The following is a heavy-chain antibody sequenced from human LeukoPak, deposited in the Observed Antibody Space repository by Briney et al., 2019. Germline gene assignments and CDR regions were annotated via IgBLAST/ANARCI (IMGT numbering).Heavy chain of an antibody. J-gene: IGHJ6*02. D-gene: IGHD3-9*01. V-gene: IGHV1-18*01. CDR2: ISAYNGNT. Sequence: ASVKVSCKASGYTFTSYGISWVRQAPGQGLEWMGWISAYNGNTNYAQKLQDRVTMTTDTSTSTAYMELRSLRSDDTAVYYCARDRPRPLRYFDWLLEEYYYGMDVWGQGTTVTVSS. CDR3: ARDRPRPLRYFDWLLEEYYYGMDV. CDR1: GYTFTSYG.